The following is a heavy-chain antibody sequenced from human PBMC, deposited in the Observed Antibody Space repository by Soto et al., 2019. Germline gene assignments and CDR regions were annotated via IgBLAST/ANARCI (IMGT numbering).Heavy chain of an antibody. CDR1: GFTFSSYA. Sequence: GGSLRLSCSASGFTFSSYAMHWVRQAPGKGLEYVSVISSNGGSTYYADSVKGRFTISRDNSKNTLYLQMSSLRAEDTAVYYCVKDGGRVTPYYYYGMDVWGKWTTGTVSA. CDR2: ISSNGGST. CDR3: VKDGGRVTPYYYYGMDV. D-gene: IGHD2-15*01. J-gene: IGHJ6*04. V-gene: IGHV3-64D*06.